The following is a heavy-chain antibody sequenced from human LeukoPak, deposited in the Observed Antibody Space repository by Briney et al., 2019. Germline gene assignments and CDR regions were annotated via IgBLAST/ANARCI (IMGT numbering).Heavy chain of an antibody. J-gene: IGHJ5*02. V-gene: IGHV3-30*02. CDR3: AKDKLELLPDGP. Sequence: GGPLRLSCAASGFTFSSYGMHWVRQAPGKGLEWVAFIRYDGSNKYYADSVKGRFTISRDNSKNTLYLQMNSLRAEDTAVYYCAKDKLELLPDGPWGQGTLVTVSS. CDR1: GFTFSSYG. CDR2: IRYDGSNK. D-gene: IGHD1-7*01.